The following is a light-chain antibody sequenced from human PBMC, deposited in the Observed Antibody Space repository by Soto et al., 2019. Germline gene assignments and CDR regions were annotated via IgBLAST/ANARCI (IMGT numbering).Light chain of an antibody. V-gene: IGKV1-5*03. CDR3: QYYNDYCWT. Sequence: DIQLTQSPSTLSASVGDRVTITCRASQTISSWLAWYQQKPGKAPNLLIYETSNLESVVPSRFSGSGSGTEFTLPISSLQPDDFATYYCQYYNDYCWTFGQGTKVEIK. J-gene: IGKJ1*01. CDR1: QTISSW. CDR2: ETS.